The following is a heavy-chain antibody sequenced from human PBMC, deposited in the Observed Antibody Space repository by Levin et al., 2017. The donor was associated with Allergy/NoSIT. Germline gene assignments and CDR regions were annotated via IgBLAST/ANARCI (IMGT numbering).Heavy chain of an antibody. CDR1: GFLLRSSGMG. CDR2: IYWDDDK. D-gene: IGHD1/OR15-1a*01. J-gene: IGHJ5*02. CDR3: AHRPPGGYNWNNNWFDP. V-gene: IGHV2-5*02. Sequence: ESGPTLVKPTQTLTLTCTFSGFLLRSSGMGVGWIRQPPGKALEWLALIYWDDDKRYNPSLKSRNTITKDTSKNQVVLTMTNMNPVDTATYYCAHRPPGGYNWNNNWFDPWGQGTLVIVSS.